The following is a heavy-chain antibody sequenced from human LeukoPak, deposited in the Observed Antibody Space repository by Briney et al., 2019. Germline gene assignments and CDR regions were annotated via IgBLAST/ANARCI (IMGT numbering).Heavy chain of an antibody. CDR3: AKDRIVVGVFDY. CDR1: GFTFSSYA. D-gene: IGHD2-15*01. CDR2: ISGSGGST. Sequence: GGSLRLSCAASGFTFSSYAMSWVRQARGKGLEWVSAISGSGGSTYYADSVKGRFTISRDNSKNTLYLQMNSLRAEDTAVYYCAKDRIVVGVFDYWGQGTLVTVSS. J-gene: IGHJ4*02. V-gene: IGHV3-23*01.